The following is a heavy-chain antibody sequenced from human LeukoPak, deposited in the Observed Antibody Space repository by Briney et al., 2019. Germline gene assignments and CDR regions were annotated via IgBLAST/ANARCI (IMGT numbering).Heavy chain of an antibody. CDR2: ISGSGGST. CDR1: GFTFSNYA. J-gene: IGHJ4*02. Sequence: GGSLRLSCAASGFTFSNYAMSGVRQAPGKGLEGVSAISGSGGSTYYADSVKGRFTISRDNSKNTLYLQMNSLRAEDTAVYYCAKVSDFWSGYLDYWGQGTLVTVSS. V-gene: IGHV3-23*01. D-gene: IGHD3-3*01. CDR3: AKVSDFWSGYLDY.